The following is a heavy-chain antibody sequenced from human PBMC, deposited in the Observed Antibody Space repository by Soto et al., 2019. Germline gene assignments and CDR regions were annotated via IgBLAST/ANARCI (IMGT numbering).Heavy chain of an antibody. J-gene: IGHJ4*02. V-gene: IGHV3-15*05. CDR2: IKTKTDGGTT. D-gene: IGHD5-12*01. Sequence: EVQLVESGGGLVKPGGSLRLSFAAPGFPFSTAWRNWARQAPGKGLAWFAGIKTKTDGGTTDYAAPVKGRFTLSRDDSKNTLYLQMNSLKAEDTAVYYCSTVSGRNWGQGTLVTVSS. CDR3: STVSGRN. CDR1: GFPFSTAW.